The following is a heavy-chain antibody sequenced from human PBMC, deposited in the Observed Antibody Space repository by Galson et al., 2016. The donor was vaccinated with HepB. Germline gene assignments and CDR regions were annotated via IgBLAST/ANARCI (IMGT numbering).Heavy chain of an antibody. CDR3: TTEVISMPFNSDY. Sequence: SLRLSCAASGFTFSNVWMNWVRQAPGKGLEWVGRIRSETAGGTTDYAAPVKGRFTVSRDDSKNTLFLQMSSLKTDDTAVYYCTTEVISMPFNSDYWGQGTLVTVSS. V-gene: IGHV3-15*01. CDR2: IRSETAGGTT. D-gene: IGHD2-2*01. J-gene: IGHJ4*02. CDR1: GFTFSNVW.